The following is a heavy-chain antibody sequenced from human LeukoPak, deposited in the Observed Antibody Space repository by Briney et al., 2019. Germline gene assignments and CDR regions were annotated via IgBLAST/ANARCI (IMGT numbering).Heavy chain of an antibody. CDR2: IYTSGST. D-gene: IGHD3-3*01. J-gene: IGHJ6*03. Sequence: PSETLSLTCTVSGDSISSYYWSWIRQPAGKGLEWIGRIYTSGSTNYNPSLKSRVTISVDTSKNQFSLKLSSVTAADTAVYYCARASPDFWSGLRHYYYMDVWGKGTTVTVSS. CDR1: GDSISSYY. CDR3: ARASPDFWSGLRHYYYMDV. V-gene: IGHV4-4*07.